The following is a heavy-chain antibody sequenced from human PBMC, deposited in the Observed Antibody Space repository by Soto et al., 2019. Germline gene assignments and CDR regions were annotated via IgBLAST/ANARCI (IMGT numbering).Heavy chain of an antibody. Sequence: QVQLVQSGAEVKKPGSSVKVSCKASGGTFSSYAISWVRQAPGQGLEWMGGIIPIFGTANYAQKFQGRVTITADESRSRAYMELSSLRSEDTGVYYCARAEWEPGHFDYWGQGTLVTVSS. D-gene: IGHD1-26*01. CDR3: ARAEWEPGHFDY. J-gene: IGHJ4*02. CDR2: IIPIFGTA. V-gene: IGHV1-69*12. CDR1: GGTFSSYA.